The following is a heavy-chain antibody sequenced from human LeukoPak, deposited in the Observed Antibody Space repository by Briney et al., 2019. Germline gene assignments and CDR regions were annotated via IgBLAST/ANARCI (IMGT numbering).Heavy chain of an antibody. Sequence: GESLKISCQGSGYSFTSYWIGWVRQMPGKGLEWWGIIHPGDSDTKYRPSFQGQVTLSADRSISTVYLQWSSLKASDTAMYYCAIGRHCSSTSCLDGFDIWGQGTMVIVSS. V-gene: IGHV5-51*01. D-gene: IGHD2-2*01. J-gene: IGHJ3*02. CDR3: AIGRHCSSTSCLDGFDI. CDR2: IHPGDSDT. CDR1: GYSFTSYW.